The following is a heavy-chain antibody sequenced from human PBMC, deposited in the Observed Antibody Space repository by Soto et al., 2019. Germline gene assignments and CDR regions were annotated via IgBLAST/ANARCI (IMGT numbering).Heavy chain of an antibody. CDR3: ARGPGLQLWFSVPFDP. Sequence: ASVKVSCKASGCTFTGYYMHWVRQAPGQGLEWMGWINANSGGTNYAQKFQGRVTMTRDTSISTAYMELSRLRSDDTAVYYCARGPGLQLWFSVPFDPWGQGTLVTVSS. CDR1: GCTFTGYY. D-gene: IGHD5-18*01. V-gene: IGHV1-2*02. CDR2: INANSGGT. J-gene: IGHJ5*02.